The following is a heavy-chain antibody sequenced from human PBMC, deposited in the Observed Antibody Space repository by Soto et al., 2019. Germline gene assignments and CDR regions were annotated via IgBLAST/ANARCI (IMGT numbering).Heavy chain of an antibody. J-gene: IGHJ3*01. V-gene: IGHV6-1*01. CDR2: TYYRSKWFN. CDR3: ARYRKYRTGWYDLDT. D-gene: IGHD6-19*01. Sequence: SQALSLTCAISWDSFSINICAWNLIRHSPSRGLEWLGRTYYRSKWFNDYAESVKRRITLNPDTSKNQFSLQLNSVTPEDTAVYYCARYRKYRTGWYDLDTWGQGTMVTVSS. CDR1: WDSFSINICA.